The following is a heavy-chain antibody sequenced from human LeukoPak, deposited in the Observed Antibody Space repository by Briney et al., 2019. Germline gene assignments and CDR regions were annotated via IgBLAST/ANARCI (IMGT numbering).Heavy chain of an antibody. J-gene: IGHJ4*02. CDR1: GGSFSGYY. V-gene: IGHV4-34*01. CDR3: ASGITMVRGAPPPDY. D-gene: IGHD3-10*01. Sequence: PSETLSLTCAVYGGSFSGYYWSWIRQPPGKGLEWIGEINHSGSTNYNPSLKSRVTISVDTSKNQFSLKLSSVTAADTAVYYCASGITMVRGAPPPDYWGQGTLVTVSS. CDR2: INHSGST.